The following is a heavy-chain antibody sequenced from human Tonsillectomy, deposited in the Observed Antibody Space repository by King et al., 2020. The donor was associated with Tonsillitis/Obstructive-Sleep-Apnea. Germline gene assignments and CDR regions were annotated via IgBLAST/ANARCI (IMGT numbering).Heavy chain of an antibody. CDR1: GYTFTGSY. V-gene: IGHV1-2*06. CDR3: ARMASRGVVIPAD. J-gene: IGHJ4*02. D-gene: IGHD2-21*01. Sequence: VQLVESGAEMKEPGASVKVSCKASGYTFTGSYIHWVRQAPGQGLEWMGRINPCTGGTNSARKFQGRVTLTRDTAITTAYMGISGLRSDDTAVYFCARMASRGVVIPADWGQGTLVTVSS. CDR2: INPCTGGT.